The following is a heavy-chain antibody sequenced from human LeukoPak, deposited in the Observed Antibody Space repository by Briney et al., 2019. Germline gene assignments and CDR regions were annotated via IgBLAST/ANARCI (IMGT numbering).Heavy chain of an antibody. CDR2: INPNSGGT. J-gene: IGHJ4*02. D-gene: IGHD3-22*01. Sequence: ASVKVSCKASGYTFTGYYMHWVRQAPGQGLEWMGRINPNSGGTNYVQKFQGRVTMTRDTSISTAYMELSRLRSDDTAVYYCASIEVVVVIRDQRWLQSTLDYWGQGTLVTVSS. V-gene: IGHV1-2*06. CDR1: GYTFTGYY. CDR3: ASIEVVVVIRDQRWLQSTLDY.